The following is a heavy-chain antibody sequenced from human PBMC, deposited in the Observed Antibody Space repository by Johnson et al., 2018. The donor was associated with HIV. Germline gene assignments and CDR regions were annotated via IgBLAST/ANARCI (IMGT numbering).Heavy chain of an antibody. D-gene: IGHD1-1*01. Sequence: QMLLVESGGGVVQPGRSLRLSCAASGFSFSDSAMHWVRQAPGKGLEWVAVISFDGSTIYYANSVEGRFTISRDNANNLLYLQMDRLRAEDTAVYYCARAYNYPIWGQGTMLTVSS. V-gene: IGHV3-30-3*01. CDR2: ISFDGSTI. CDR1: GFSFSDSA. J-gene: IGHJ3*02. CDR3: ARAYNYPI.